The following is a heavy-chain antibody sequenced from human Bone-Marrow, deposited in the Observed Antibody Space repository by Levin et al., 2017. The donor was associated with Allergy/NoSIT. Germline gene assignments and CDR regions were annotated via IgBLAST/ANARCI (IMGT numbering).Heavy chain of an antibody. D-gene: IGHD1-26*01. Sequence: PGGSLRLSCAGSGFSFNVYWMSWVRQAPGRGLQWVATIGLAGGDEFFEDSVKGRFTISRDNARNSLYLQMNSLRDEDTAVYYCARENYYRFDYWGEGTLVTVSS. CDR2: IGLAGGDE. CDR3: ARENYYRFDY. J-gene: IGHJ4*02. V-gene: IGHV3-7*03. CDR1: GFSFNVYW.